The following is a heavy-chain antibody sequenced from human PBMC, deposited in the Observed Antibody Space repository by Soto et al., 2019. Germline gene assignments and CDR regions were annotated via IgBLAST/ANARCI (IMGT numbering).Heavy chain of an antibody. CDR3: AREQWLRSSEVDLRYLAY. CDR1: GFTFSSYG. J-gene: IGHJ4*02. CDR2: IWYDGSNK. Sequence: QVQLVESGGGVVQPGRSLRLSCAASGFTFSSYGMHWVRQAPGKGLEWVAVIWYDGSNKYYADSVKGRFTISRDNSKNTLYLQMNSLRAEDTAVYYCAREQWLRSSEVDLRYLAYWGQGTLVTVSS. V-gene: IGHV3-33*01. D-gene: IGHD5-12*01.